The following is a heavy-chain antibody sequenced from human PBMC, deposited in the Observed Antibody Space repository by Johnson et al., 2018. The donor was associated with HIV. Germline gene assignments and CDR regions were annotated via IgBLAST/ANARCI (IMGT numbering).Heavy chain of an antibody. CDR2: ISSSGSTI. V-gene: IGHV3-11*04. J-gene: IGHJ3*02. Sequence: QVQLVESGGGLVKPGGSLRLSCAVSGFTFSDYYMSWIRQAPGKGLEWVSYISSSGSTIYYADSVKGRFTISRDNAKNSLYLQMSSLRAEDTAVYYCAREGVAVRYIDDAFDIWGQGTMVTVSS. D-gene: IGHD3-9*01. CDR3: AREGVAVRYIDDAFDI. CDR1: GFTFSDYY.